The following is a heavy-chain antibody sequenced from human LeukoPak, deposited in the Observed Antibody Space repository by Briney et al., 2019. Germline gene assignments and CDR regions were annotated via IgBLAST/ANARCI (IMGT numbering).Heavy chain of an antibody. CDR2: INSDGSIT. J-gene: IGHJ4*02. V-gene: IGHV3-74*01. D-gene: IGHD3-10*01. CDR1: GLTFSTYW. CDR3: AKGNYYGSGSYYPTYYFDY. Sequence: GGSLRLSCAASGLTFSTYWMHWVRQAPGKGLVWVSRINSDGSITNYADSVKGRFTISRDNSKNTLYLQMNSLRAEDTAVYYCAKGNYYGSGSYYPTYYFDYWGQGTLVTVSS.